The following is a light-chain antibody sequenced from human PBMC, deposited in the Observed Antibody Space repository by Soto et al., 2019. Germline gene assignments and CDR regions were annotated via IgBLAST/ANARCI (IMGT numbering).Light chain of an antibody. CDR2: SND. CDR3: AAWDDTRRAGV. Sequence: QSVLAQPPSASGTPGQRVTISCSGSNSNIGRNDVTWYQQVPGTAPQCLIYSNDQRPSGVPDRISGSRSGTSASLAISGLQSGDEAEYYCAAWDDTRRAGVFGGGTKLTVL. V-gene: IGLV1-44*01. J-gene: IGLJ2*01. CDR1: NSNIGRND.